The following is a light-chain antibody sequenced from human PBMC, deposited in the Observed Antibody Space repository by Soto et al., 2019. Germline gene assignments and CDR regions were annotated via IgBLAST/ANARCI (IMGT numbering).Light chain of an antibody. J-gene: IGKJ1*01. Sequence: DIQMTQSPSTLSASVGDRVTITCRASQSISSWLAWYQQKPGKAPKLLIYKASSLESGVPSRFSGSGSGTEFTLTISLLQPDDFATYYCQQYNSYSRFGQGTKVEIK. CDR2: KAS. V-gene: IGKV1-5*03. CDR1: QSISSW. CDR3: QQYNSYSR.